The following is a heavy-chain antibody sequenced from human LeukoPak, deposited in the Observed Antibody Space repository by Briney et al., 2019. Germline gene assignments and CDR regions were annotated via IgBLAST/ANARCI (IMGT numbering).Heavy chain of an antibody. CDR3: ARAMTSRPAGYFQH. Sequence: RPGGSLRLSCAASGFTFDDYGMSWVRQAPGKGREWVSGINWNGGSTGYADSVKGRFTISRDNAKNSLYLQMNSLRAEDTALYYCARAMTSRPAGYFQHWGQGTLVTVSS. D-gene: IGHD2-21*02. J-gene: IGHJ1*01. CDR1: GFTFDDYG. CDR2: INWNGGST. V-gene: IGHV3-20*04.